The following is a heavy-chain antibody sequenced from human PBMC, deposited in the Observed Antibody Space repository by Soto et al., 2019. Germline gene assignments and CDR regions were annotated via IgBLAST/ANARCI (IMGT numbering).Heavy chain of an antibody. J-gene: IGHJ3*02. CDR1: GGTFSSYA. Sequence: ASVKVSCKASGGTFSSYAISWVRQAPGQGLEWMGGIIPIFGTANYAQKFQGRVTITADESTSTAYMELSSLRSEDTAVYYCARGTREDYYDSPPVSFDIWGQGTIVTVSS. CDR3: ARGTREDYYDSPPVSFDI. CDR2: IIPIFGTA. V-gene: IGHV1-69*13. D-gene: IGHD3-22*01.